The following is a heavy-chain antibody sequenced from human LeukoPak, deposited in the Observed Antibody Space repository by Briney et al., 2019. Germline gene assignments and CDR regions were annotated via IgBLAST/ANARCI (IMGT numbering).Heavy chain of an antibody. J-gene: IGHJ4*02. CDR2: INPSGGST. Sequence: ASVKVSCKASGYTFTSYYMHWVRQAPGQGLEWMGIINPSGGSTSYAQKFQGRVTMTRDTSTSTVYMELSSLRSEDTAVYYCAADDPWRFGESTLDYWGQGTLVTVSS. CDR1: GYTFTSYY. CDR3: AADDPWRFGESTLDY. V-gene: IGHV1-46*01. D-gene: IGHD3-10*01.